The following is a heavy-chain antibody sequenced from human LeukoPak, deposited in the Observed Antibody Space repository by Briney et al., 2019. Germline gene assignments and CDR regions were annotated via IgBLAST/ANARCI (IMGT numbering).Heavy chain of an antibody. V-gene: IGHV1-2*02. CDR3: ARARERRGYCSGGNCYNYFDY. Sequence: ASVKVSCKASGYSFTGYKIYWVRQAPGQGPEWMGGVDPNSGVTNFAQKFQGRVTMTTETSINTAFMELSRLRSGDTAVYYCARARERRGYCSGGNCYNYFDYWGQGTLVTVSS. CDR2: VDPNSGVT. J-gene: IGHJ4*02. D-gene: IGHD2-15*01. CDR1: GYSFTGYK.